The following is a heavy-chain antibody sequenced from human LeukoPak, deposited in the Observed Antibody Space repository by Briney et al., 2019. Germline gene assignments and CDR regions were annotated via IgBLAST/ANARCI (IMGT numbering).Heavy chain of an antibody. V-gene: IGHV4-4*07. CDR3: ARGYGSYAY. D-gene: IGHD2-8*01. J-gene: IGHJ4*02. Sequence: PSETLSLTCTVSGGSISGYYWNWIRQPAEKGLEWIGRIYASGNTNYNPTLKSRVTVSVDTSKNQFSLKLNFVTAADTAVYYCARGYGSYAYWGPANLVTVSS. CDR1: GGSISGYY. CDR2: IYASGNT.